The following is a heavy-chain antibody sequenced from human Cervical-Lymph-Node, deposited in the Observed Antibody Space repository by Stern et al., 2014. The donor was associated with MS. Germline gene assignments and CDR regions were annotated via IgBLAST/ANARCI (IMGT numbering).Heavy chain of an antibody. CDR1: QITFDDYG. D-gene: IGHD6-13*01. Sequence: VQLEESGGGLVQPGRSLRLSCRASQITFDDYGFHWVRQVPGKGLEWVAGIGWNRATKAYADSVKGRFTISRDNARDSLYLQMNNLTPDDTALYYCAKSYSSSWSGWIDSWGQGILVTVSS. CDR3: AKSYSSSWSGWIDS. J-gene: IGHJ5*01. CDR2: IGWNRATK. V-gene: IGHV3-9*01.